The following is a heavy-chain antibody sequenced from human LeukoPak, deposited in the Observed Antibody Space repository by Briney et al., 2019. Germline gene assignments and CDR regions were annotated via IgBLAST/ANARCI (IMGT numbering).Heavy chain of an antibody. J-gene: IGHJ4*02. Sequence: GGSLRLSCAASAFTFSSYAMSWLRQAPGKGLEWVSYISSSGSTIYYADSVKGRFTISRDNAKNSLYLQMNSLRAEDTAVYYCARDTDWLLPGDYWGQGTLVTVSS. CDR3: ARDTDWLLPGDY. D-gene: IGHD3/OR15-3a*01. V-gene: IGHV3-11*01. CDR1: AFTFSSYA. CDR2: ISSSGSTI.